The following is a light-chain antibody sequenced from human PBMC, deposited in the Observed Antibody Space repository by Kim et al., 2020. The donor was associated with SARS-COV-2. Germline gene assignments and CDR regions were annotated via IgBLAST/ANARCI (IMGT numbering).Light chain of an antibody. V-gene: IGKV3-15*01. CDR1: QSVSSN. CDR2: TVS. CDR3: HQFNNWPFT. Sequence: VPPGETATLACRASQSVSSNLAWYQQRPGQAPRLLIYTVSTRATGVPARFSGSGSGTDFTLTINSLQSDDFAIYYCHQFNNWPFTFGPGTKVDIK. J-gene: IGKJ3*01.